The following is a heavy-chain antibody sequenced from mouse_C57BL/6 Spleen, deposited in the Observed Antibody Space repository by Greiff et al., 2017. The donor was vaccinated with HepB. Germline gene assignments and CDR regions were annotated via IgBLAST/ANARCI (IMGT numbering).Heavy chain of an antibody. CDR3: ARGNYYGSSYSFAY. D-gene: IGHD1-1*01. V-gene: IGHV1-69*01. CDR2: IDPSDSYT. CDR1: GYTFTSYW. Sequence: VQLKQPGAELVMPGASVKLSCKASGYTFTSYWMHWVKQRPGQGLEWIGEIDPSDSYTNYNQKFKGKSTLTVDKSSSTAYMQLSSLTSEDSAVYYCARGNYYGSSYSFAYWGQGTLVTVSA. J-gene: IGHJ3*01.